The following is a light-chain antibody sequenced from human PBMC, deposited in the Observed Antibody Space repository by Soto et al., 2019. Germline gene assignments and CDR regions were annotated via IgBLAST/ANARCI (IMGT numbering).Light chain of an antibody. V-gene: IGLV2-23*02. Sequence: QSALTQPASVSGSPGQSITISCTGTSSNVGTYNLVSWYQQHPGEAPKRLIYKVSERPSEVSIRFTASKSGNTASLTISGLQAEKEAHYYGCSYADVSSYVFGTETKLTVL. CDR1: SSNVGTYNL. CDR2: KVS. J-gene: IGLJ1*01. CDR3: CSYADVSSYV.